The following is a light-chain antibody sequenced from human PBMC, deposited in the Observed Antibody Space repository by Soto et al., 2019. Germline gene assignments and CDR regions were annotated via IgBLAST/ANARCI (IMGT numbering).Light chain of an antibody. Sequence: DIQMTQSPSTLSASVGDRVTITCRASQSVSAWLAWYQQKPGKAPNLLIYKASSLKSGVPSRFSGSGSGTEFTLTISSLQPDDFATYYCQQYDSYSRTFGQGTKVDIK. V-gene: IGKV1-5*03. CDR2: KAS. J-gene: IGKJ1*01. CDR1: QSVSAW. CDR3: QQYDSYSRT.